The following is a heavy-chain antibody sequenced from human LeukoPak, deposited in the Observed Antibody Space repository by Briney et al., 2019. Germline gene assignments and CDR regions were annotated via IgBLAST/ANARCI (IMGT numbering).Heavy chain of an antibody. D-gene: IGHD6-13*01. CDR2: NSISGSAS. J-gene: IGHJ3*02. CDR3: ARDNMMAASVNAFDT. V-gene: IGHV3-11*04. CDR1: GFSIGVYY. Sequence: PGGSLRLSCAASGFSIGVYYMSCIRQAPGKGLDWVLYNSISGSASYYPDSVKGRFPISRDHAKNLFYLQINSLRVQDTALYYCARDNMMAASVNAFDTWGQGTMVTVSS.